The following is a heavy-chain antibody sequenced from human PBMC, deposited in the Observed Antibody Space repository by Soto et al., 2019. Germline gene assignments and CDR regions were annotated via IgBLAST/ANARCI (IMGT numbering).Heavy chain of an antibody. V-gene: IGHV4-61*03. Sequence: SETLSLTCTVSGGSVSSGTYQWSWIRQSPGKGLEWIGHIHYTGNTNNNPSLKSRVSISVDTSKNHFSLKLTSVTAADTALYFCARLHFYDFWSCSFPMDVWGQGTALAVSS. CDR2: IHYTGNT. CDR1: GGSVSSGTYQ. CDR3: ARLHFYDFWSCSFPMDV. D-gene: IGHD3-3*01. J-gene: IGHJ6*02.